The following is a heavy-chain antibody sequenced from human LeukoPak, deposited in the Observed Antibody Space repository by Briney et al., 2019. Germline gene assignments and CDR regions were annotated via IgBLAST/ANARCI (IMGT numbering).Heavy chain of an antibody. CDR3: ARNTVTKYYFDF. CDR2: ISSSSSYI. Sequence: GGSLRLSCAASGFTFSTHSMNWVRRAPGKGLEWVSSISSSSSYIFYADSVKGRFTISRDNAKNSLYLQVNSLRAEDTAVYYCARNTVTKYYFDFWGQGTLVTVSS. CDR1: GFTFSTHS. V-gene: IGHV3-21*01. D-gene: IGHD4-17*01. J-gene: IGHJ4*02.